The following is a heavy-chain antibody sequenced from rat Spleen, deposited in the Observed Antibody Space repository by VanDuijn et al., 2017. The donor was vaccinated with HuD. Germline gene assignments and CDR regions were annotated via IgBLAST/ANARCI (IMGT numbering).Heavy chain of an antibody. CDR2: MRYNGDT. V-gene: IGHV2-63*01. CDR1: GFSLTSYN. Sequence: QVQLEESGPGLVQPSQTLSLTCTVSGFSLTSYNVHWVRQPPGKGLEWMGRMRYNGDTSYNSALKSRLSISRDTSKNQVFLKMNSLQTVDTGSYYCIRDFGHGRSSFDYWGQGVMVTVSS. J-gene: IGHJ2*01. CDR3: IRDFGHGRSSFDY. D-gene: IGHD1-12*02.